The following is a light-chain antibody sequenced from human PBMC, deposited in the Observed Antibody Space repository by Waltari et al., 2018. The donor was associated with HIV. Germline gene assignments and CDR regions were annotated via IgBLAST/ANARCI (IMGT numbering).Light chain of an antibody. CDR2: SNS. V-gene: IGLV1-47*01. Sequence: QSVLTQPPSTSGTPGQSVTITCSGSSSNIGSNFVYWYQQVPGTAPKLLISSNSQRPAAVPDRFSGSKSGTSASLAISGLRAEDEADYYCAAWDDSLSGGVFGGGTKLTVL. CDR3: AAWDDSLSGGV. J-gene: IGLJ2*01. CDR1: SSNIGSNF.